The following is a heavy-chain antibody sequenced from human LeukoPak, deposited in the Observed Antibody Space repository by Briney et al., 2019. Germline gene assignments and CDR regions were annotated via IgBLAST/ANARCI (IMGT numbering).Heavy chain of an antibody. CDR2: IYTSGST. CDR1: GGSFSGYY. J-gene: IGHJ6*03. Sequence: SETLSLTCAVYGGSFSGYYWSWIRQPPGKGLEWIGRIYTSGSTNYNPSLKSRVTMSVDTSKNQFSLKLSSVTAADTAVYYCAGGNQLLYGDYYYYMDVWGKGTTVTVSS. CDR3: AGGNQLLYGDYYYYMDV. V-gene: IGHV4-59*10. D-gene: IGHD2-2*02.